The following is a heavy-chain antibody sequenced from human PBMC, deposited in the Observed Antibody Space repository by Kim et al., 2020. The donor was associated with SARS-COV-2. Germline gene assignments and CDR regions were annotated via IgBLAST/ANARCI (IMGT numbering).Heavy chain of an antibody. Sequence: SETLSLTCTVSGGSISSSSYYWGWSRQPPGKGLEWIGSIYYSGSTYYNPSLKSRVTISVDTSKNQFSLKLSSVTAADTAVYYCARRSIYGSGTGGDYWGQGTLVTVSS. CDR3: ARRSIYGSGTGGDY. V-gene: IGHV4-39*01. J-gene: IGHJ4*02. CDR2: IYYSGST. CDR1: GGSISSSSYY. D-gene: IGHD3-10*01.